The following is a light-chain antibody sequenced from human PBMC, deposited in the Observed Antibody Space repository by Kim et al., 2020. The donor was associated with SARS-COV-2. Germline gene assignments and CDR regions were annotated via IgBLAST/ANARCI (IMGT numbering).Light chain of an antibody. CDR1: NIGSKN. CDR3: QVWDNNTAV. V-gene: IGLV3-9*01. CDR2: RNK. Sequence: SYELTQPLSVSVALGQTARITCGGNNIGSKNVHWYQQKPGQAPVLVIYRNKNRPSGIPERFSGSNSGNTATLTISRAQAGDEADYCCQVWDNNTAVFGGGTQLTVL. J-gene: IGLJ3*02.